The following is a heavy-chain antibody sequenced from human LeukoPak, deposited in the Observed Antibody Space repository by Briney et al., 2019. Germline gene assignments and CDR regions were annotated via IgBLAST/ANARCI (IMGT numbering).Heavy chain of an antibody. Sequence: PGGSLRLSCAASGFTFSSYGMHWVRQAPGKGLEGVAVIWYDGSNKYYADSVKRRFTIPRDNSKNTLYLQMNSLRAEDTAVYYCAKEYYDSSGCLDYWGQGTLVTVSS. CDR2: IWYDGSNK. CDR3: AKEYYDSSGCLDY. V-gene: IGHV3-33*06. D-gene: IGHD3-22*01. J-gene: IGHJ4*02. CDR1: GFTFSSYG.